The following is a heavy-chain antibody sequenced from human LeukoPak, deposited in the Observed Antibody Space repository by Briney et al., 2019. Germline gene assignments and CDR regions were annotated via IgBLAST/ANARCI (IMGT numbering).Heavy chain of an antibody. Sequence: ASVKVSCKASGYNFTSYGISWVRQAPGQGLEWMGWISAYNGNTNYAQKLQGRVTMTTDTSTSTAYMELRSLRSDDTAVYYCARDLAVGATTGFDYWGQGTLVTVSS. D-gene: IGHD1-26*01. CDR2: ISAYNGNT. J-gene: IGHJ4*02. CDR3: ARDLAVGATTGFDY. CDR1: GYNFTSYG. V-gene: IGHV1-18*01.